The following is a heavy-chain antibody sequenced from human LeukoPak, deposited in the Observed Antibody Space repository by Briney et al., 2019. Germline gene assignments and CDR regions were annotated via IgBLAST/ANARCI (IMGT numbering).Heavy chain of an antibody. CDR1: GFTFSSYW. D-gene: IGHD2-2*01. J-gene: IGHJ4*02. CDR2: INHSGST. V-gene: IGHV4-34*01. CDR3: ARGFKVPAAMVCYFDY. Sequence: PGGSLRLSCAASGFTFSSYWMSWVRQPPGKGLEWIGEINHSGSTNYNPSLKSRVTISVDTSKNQFSLRLSSVTAADTAVYYCARGFKVPAAMVCYFDYWGQGTLVTVSS.